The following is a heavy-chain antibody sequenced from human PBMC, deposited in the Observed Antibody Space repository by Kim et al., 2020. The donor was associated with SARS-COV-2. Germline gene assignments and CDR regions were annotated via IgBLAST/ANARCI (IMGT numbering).Heavy chain of an antibody. V-gene: IGHV4-31*03. CDR2: IYYSGST. D-gene: IGHD3-16*01. Sequence: SETLSLTCTVSGGSISSGGYYWSWIRQHPGKGLEWIGYIYYSGSTYYNPSLKSRVTISVDTSKNQFSLKLSSVTAADTAVYYCARVFGEGVVDYWGQGTLVTVSS. J-gene: IGHJ4*02. CDR1: GGSISSGGYY. CDR3: ARVFGEGVVDY.